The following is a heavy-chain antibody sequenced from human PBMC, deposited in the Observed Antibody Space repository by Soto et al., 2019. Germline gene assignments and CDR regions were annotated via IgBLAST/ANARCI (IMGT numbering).Heavy chain of an antibody. CDR2: IYYSGST. J-gene: IGHJ4*02. Sequence: QLQLQESGPGLVKPSETLSLTCAVSGGSIGSINYYWGWIRQPPGKGLEWIGAIYYSGSTYYNPSLESRVTISRDTSKNQFSLKLSSVSTADTAVYYCARQERIVGTNRGAVGTNGGILWCQGALVTVYS. CDR3: ARQERIVGTNRGAVGTNGGIL. V-gene: IGHV4-39*01. CDR1: GGSIGSINYY. D-gene: IGHD1-26*01.